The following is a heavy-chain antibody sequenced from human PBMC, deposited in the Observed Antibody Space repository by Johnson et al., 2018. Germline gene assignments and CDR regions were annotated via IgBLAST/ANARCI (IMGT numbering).Heavy chain of an antibody. CDR1: AFTFSNYG. J-gene: IGHJ6*03. Sequence: VQLVESGGGVVQXGRSLRLSCTASAFTFSNYGMHWVRQAPGKGLEWVAVVSSDGTNEFYADSVKGRFTISRDNSKNTMYLQMNTLRAEDTAVYYCAKDLGNFDYYYRDVWGKGTTVTVSS. D-gene: IGHD4-23*01. CDR2: VSSDGTNE. V-gene: IGHV3-30*18. CDR3: AKDLGNFDYYYRDV.